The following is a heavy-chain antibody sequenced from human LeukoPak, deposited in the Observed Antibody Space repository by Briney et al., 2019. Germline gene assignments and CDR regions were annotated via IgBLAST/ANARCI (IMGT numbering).Heavy chain of an antibody. D-gene: IGHD6-19*01. Sequence: QPSETLSLTCTVSGDSVSSSSYYWSWIRQPPGKGLEWIGYIYYTGNTNYNPSLKSRVTMSVDTSKNQFSLKLSSVTAADTAVYYCARESAVASTDYWGQGTLVTVSS. V-gene: IGHV4-61*01. CDR3: ARESAVASTDY. J-gene: IGHJ4*02. CDR2: IYYTGNT. CDR1: GDSVSSSSYY.